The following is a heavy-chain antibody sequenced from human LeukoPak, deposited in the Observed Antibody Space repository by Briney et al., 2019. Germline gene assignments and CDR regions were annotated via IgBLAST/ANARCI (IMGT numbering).Heavy chain of an antibody. V-gene: IGHV4-39*01. D-gene: IGHD2-2*01. CDR1: GGSISSSSYY. CDR3: ARLYCSSTSCYAFDY. J-gene: IGHJ4*02. CDR2: IYYSGST. Sequence: PSETLSLTCTVSGGSISSSSYYWGWIRQPPGKGLEWIGSIYYSGSTYYNPSLKSRVTISVGTSKNQFSLKLSSVTAADTAVYYCARLYCSSTSCYAFDYWGQGTLVTVSS.